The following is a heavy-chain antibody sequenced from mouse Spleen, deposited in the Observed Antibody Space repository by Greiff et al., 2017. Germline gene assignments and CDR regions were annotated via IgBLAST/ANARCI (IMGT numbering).Heavy chain of an antibody. J-gene: IGHJ3*01. CDR2: IDPSDSET. V-gene: IGHV1-52*01. Sequence: QVQLQQPGAELVRPGSSVKLSCKASGYTFTSYWMHWVKQRPIQGLEWIGNIDPSDSETHYNQKFKDKATLTVDKSSSTAYMQLSSLTSEDSAVYYCARPMGYGNWFAYWGQGTLVTVSA. CDR3: ARPMGYGNWFAY. CDR1: GYTFTSYW. D-gene: IGHD2-1*01.